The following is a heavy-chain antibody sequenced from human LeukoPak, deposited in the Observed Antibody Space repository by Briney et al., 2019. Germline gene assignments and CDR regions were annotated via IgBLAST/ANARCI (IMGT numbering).Heavy chain of an antibody. V-gene: IGHV4-39*07. CDR1: GASISSSTYY. D-gene: IGHD3-3*01. Sequence: ASETLSLTFTVPGASISSSTYYWGGIRQPPGTGLEWIGSISNSGNTYYNSSLKSRVTISFNTSANQFSLKLSSVTAADTAVYFCAREDYDFWSTSFTGPLPYYFKFWGQGTLVTVSS. CDR2: ISNSGNT. CDR3: AREDYDFWSTSFTGPLPYYFKF. J-gene: IGHJ4*02.